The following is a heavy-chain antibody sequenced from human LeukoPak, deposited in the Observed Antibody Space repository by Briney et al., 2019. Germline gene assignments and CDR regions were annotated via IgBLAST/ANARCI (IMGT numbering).Heavy chain of an antibody. CDR3: ARHLSRGTYPLDY. CDR1: GASITSYY. J-gene: IGHJ4*02. V-gene: IGHV4-59*08. Sequence: SETLSLTCYVSGASITSYYWSWFRQSPGNGLEWIAFIHNSGATKSNPSFKSRVTISLDASKSQFSLRLNSVTAADTAVYHCARHLSRGTYPLDYWGQGSLVTVSS. CDR2: IHNSGAT. D-gene: IGHD1-26*01.